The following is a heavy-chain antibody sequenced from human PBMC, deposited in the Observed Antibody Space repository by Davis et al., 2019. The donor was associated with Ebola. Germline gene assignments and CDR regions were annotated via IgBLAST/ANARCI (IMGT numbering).Heavy chain of an antibody. J-gene: IGHJ4*02. D-gene: IGHD1-1*01. CDR1: GFTFSSYS. Sequence: GGSLRLSCATSGFTFSSYSMNWVRQAPGKGLEWVSSISSGSSYIYYADSVKGRFTISRDNAKNSLYLQMNSLRAEDTAVYYCARDADKSPNWNCDYWGQGTLVTVSS. CDR2: ISSGSSYI. CDR3: ARDADKSPNWNCDY. V-gene: IGHV3-21*01.